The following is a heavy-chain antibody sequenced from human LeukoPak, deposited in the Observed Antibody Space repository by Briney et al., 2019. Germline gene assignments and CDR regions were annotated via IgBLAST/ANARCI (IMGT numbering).Heavy chain of an antibody. CDR2: IIPIFGTA. J-gene: IGHJ4*02. CDR1: GGTFSIYA. Sequence: SVKVSCTASGGTFSIYAISWVRQAPGQGLEWMGGIIPIFGTANYAQKFQGRVTITADKSTSTAYMELSSLRSEDTAVYYCARLRGYSYVDDYWGQGTLVTVSS. V-gene: IGHV1-69*06. CDR3: ARLRGYSYVDDY. D-gene: IGHD5-18*01.